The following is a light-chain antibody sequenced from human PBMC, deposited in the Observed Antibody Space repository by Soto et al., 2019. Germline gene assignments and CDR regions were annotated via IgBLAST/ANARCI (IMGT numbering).Light chain of an antibody. V-gene: IGKV1-17*01. J-gene: IGKJ1*01. CDR2: AAS. CDR3: QQVNSYPWT. CDR1: RDVGSD. Sequence: QMTQSPSSLSASVGEKIIITCRASRDVGSDVSWYQQKPGQAPKLLIYAASNLYTGVPSRFSGSGSGTEFTLTISSLQPEDFASYYCQQVNSYPWTFGQGTKVELK.